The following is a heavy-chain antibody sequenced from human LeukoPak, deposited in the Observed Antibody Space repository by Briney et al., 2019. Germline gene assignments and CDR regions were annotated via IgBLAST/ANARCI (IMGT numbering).Heavy chain of an antibody. V-gene: IGHV3-21*01. CDR2: ISSSSSYI. CDR3: ARKVVPAAIWYYFDY. Sequence: PGGSLRLSCAGSGFTFSSYSMNWVRQAPGKGLEWVSSISSSSSYIYYADSVKGRFTISRDNAKNSLYLQMNSLRAEDTAVYYCARKVVPAAIWYYFDYWGQGTLVTVSS. D-gene: IGHD2-2*01. CDR1: GFTFSSYS. J-gene: IGHJ4*02.